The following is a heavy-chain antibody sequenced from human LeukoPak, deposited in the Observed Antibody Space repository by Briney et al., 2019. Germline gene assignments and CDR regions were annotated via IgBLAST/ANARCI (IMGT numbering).Heavy chain of an antibody. CDR1: GFRFSRNW. Sequence: GGSLRLSCAASGFRFSRNWMSWVRQAPGKGLEWVANIKHDGSEKYYVDSVKGRFTMSRDNAKSSLYLQMNSMRAEDTAVYYCARDWGFDAFDIWGQGTMVTVSS. V-gene: IGHV3-7*01. CDR3: ARDWGFDAFDI. J-gene: IGHJ3*02. CDR2: IKHDGSEK. D-gene: IGHD7-27*01.